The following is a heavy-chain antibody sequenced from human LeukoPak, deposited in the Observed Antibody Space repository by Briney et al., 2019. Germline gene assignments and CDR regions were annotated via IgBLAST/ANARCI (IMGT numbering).Heavy chain of an antibody. Sequence: PGGSLRLSCAASGFTFSSYAMSWVRQALGKGLEWVSAISGSGGSTYYADSVKGRFTISRDNSKNTLYLQMNSLRAEDTAVYYCANHMTTVVNGYYFDYWGQGTLVTVSS. J-gene: IGHJ4*02. CDR2: ISGSGGST. CDR3: ANHMTTVVNGYYFDY. D-gene: IGHD4-23*01. V-gene: IGHV3-23*01. CDR1: GFTFSSYA.